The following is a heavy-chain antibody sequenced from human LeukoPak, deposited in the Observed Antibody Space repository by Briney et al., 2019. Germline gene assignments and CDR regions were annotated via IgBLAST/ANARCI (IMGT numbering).Heavy chain of an antibody. D-gene: IGHD5-24*01. Sequence: SETLSLTCTVSGGSISSGSYYWSWIRQPAGKVLEWIGRIFPSGTTNYTPSLKSRVTISLDTSKNQFSLKLTSVTAADMAVYYCAREDPGDGYNSDYFDYWGQGTLITVSS. V-gene: IGHV4-61*02. CDR1: GGSISSGSYY. CDR2: IFPSGTT. J-gene: IGHJ4*02. CDR3: AREDPGDGYNSDYFDY.